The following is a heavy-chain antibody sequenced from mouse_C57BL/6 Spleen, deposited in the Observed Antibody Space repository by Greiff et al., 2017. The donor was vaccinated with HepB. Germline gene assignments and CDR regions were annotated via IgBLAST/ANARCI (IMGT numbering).Heavy chain of an antibody. J-gene: IGHJ4*01. D-gene: IGHD2-4*01. CDR1: GYTFTDYN. V-gene: IGHV1-22*01. CDR2: INPNNGGT. CDR3: ARGGNYDYDVGYYAMDY. Sequence: EVQLQQSGPELVKPGASVKMSCKASGYTFTDYNMHWVKQSHGKSLEWIGYINPNNGGTSYNQKFKGKATLTVNKSSSTAYMELRSLTSEDSAVYYCARGGNYDYDVGYYAMDYGGQGTSVTVSS.